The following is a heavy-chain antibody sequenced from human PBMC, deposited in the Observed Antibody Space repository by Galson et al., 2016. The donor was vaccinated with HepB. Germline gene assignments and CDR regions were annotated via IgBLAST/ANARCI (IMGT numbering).Heavy chain of an antibody. Sequence: SLRLSCAASGFTFSRHYMSWVRQAPGKGLVWVSRINRDGSSANYADSVKGRFTISRDNAKNTLFLQISSLRAEDTAVYYCARGEGRYTDYWGQGTLVTVSS. CDR2: INRDGSSA. CDR1: GFTFSRHY. D-gene: IGHD1-26*01. CDR3: ARGEGRYTDY. J-gene: IGHJ4*02. V-gene: IGHV3-74*01.